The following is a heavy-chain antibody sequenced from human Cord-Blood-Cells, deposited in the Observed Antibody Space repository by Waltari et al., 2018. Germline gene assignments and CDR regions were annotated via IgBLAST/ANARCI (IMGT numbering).Heavy chain of an antibody. CDR2: IIPIFGTA. Sequence: QVQLVQSGAEVKKPGSSVKVSCKASGGTFSSYAIRWVRQAPGQGLGWMGGIIPIFGTANYAQKFQGSVTITADESTSTAYMELSSLRSEDTAVYYCARGTTVPYYYYYMDVWGKGTTVTVSS. V-gene: IGHV1-69*01. CDR1: GGTFSSYA. D-gene: IGHD4-4*01. CDR3: ARGTTVPYYYYYMDV. J-gene: IGHJ6*03.